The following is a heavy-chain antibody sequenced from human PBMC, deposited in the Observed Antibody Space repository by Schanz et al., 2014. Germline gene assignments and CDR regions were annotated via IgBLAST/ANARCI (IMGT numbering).Heavy chain of an antibody. CDR2: ISDDGSRR. CDR3: ARPLGPNYYYYGLDV. Sequence: QVELVESGGGVVQPGRSLRLSCAASGFIFSYYTIHWVRQAPGKGLEWVAVISDDGSRRHYADFVTGRFTISRDNSKDTVYLQMNSLRAEDTAVYYCARPLGPNYYYYGLDVWGQGTTVTVSS. CDR1: GFIFSYYT. V-gene: IGHV3-30*04. J-gene: IGHJ6*02.